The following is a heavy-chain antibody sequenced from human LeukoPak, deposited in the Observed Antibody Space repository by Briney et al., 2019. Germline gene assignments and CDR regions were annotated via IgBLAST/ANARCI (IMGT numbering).Heavy chain of an antibody. D-gene: IGHD3-22*01. CDR1: GGSISSYY. CDR3: ARDRPDYYDSSGLSYFDY. CDR2: IYTSGST. J-gene: IGHJ4*02. Sequence: SETLSLTCTVSGGSISSYYWSWIRQPAGKGLEWIGRIYTSGSTNYNPSLKSRVTMSVDTSKNQFSLKLSSVTAADTAVYYCARDRPDYYDSSGLSYFDYWGQGTLVTVSS. V-gene: IGHV4-4*07.